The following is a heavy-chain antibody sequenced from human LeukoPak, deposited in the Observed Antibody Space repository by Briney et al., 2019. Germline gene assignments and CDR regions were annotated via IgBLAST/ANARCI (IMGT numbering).Heavy chain of an antibody. CDR1: GGTFSSYA. CDR2: IIPIFGTA. CDR3: ARDRKSYYDSSGYSDYFDY. V-gene: IGHV1-69*13. Sequence: ASVKVSCKASGGTFSSYAISWVQQAPGQGLEWMGGIIPIFGTANYAQKFQGRVTITADESTSTAYMELSSLRSEDTAVYYCARDRKSYYDSSGYSDYFDYWGQGTLVTVSS. J-gene: IGHJ4*02. D-gene: IGHD3-22*01.